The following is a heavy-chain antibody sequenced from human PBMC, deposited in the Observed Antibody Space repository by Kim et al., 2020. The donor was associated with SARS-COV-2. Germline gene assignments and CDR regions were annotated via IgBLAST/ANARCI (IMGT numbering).Heavy chain of an antibody. V-gene: IGHV4-39*01. D-gene: IGHD6-19*01. J-gene: IGHJ6*01. Sequence: SETLSLTCTVSGGSISSSSYYWGWIRQPPGKGLEWIGSIYYSGSTYYNPSLKSRVTISVDTSKNQFSLKLSSVTAADTAVYYCARPSTIAVAGHYYYGM. CDR2: IYYSGST. CDR1: GGSISSSSYY. CDR3: ARPSTIAVAGHYYYGM.